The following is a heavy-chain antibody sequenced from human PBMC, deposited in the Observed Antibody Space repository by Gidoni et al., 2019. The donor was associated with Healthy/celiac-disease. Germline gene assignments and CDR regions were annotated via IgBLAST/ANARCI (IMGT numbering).Heavy chain of an antibody. V-gene: IGHV3-9*01. CDR1: GFTFDDYA. CDR2: ISWNCGSI. Sequence: EVQLVESGGGLVQPGRSLRLSCAASGFTFDDYAMHWVRQAPGKGLEWVSGISWNCGSIGYADSVKGRFTISRDNAKNSLYLQMNSLRAEDTALYYCAKGLQWLYKTDYYYYGMDVWGQGTTVTVSS. D-gene: IGHD6-19*01. J-gene: IGHJ6*02. CDR3: AKGLQWLYKTDYYYYGMDV.